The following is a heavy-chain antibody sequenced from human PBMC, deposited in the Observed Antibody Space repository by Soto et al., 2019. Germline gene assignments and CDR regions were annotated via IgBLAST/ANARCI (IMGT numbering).Heavy chain of an antibody. Sequence: GGSLRLSCAASGFTFSNYGMHWVRQAPGKGLEWVAVIWYDGSNKYYADSVKGRFTISRDNSKNTLYLQMNSLRAEDTAVYYCARSLLIDDYGDPYFDYWGQGTPVTVSS. V-gene: IGHV3-33*01. CDR1: GFTFSNYG. CDR2: IWYDGSNK. D-gene: IGHD4-17*01. J-gene: IGHJ4*02. CDR3: ARSLLIDDYGDPYFDY.